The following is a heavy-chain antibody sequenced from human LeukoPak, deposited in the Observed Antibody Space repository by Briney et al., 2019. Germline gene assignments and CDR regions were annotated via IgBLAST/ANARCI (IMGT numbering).Heavy chain of an antibody. CDR2: ISGSGGST. CDR1: GFAFSSYA. J-gene: IGHJ4*02. Sequence: GGSLRLSCAASGFAFSSYAMSWVRQAPGKGLEWVSAISGSGGSTYYADSVKGRFTISRDNSTNTLYLQMNSLRAEDTAVYYCAKGDFTLEGEDYWGQGTLVTVSS. V-gene: IGHV3-23*01. CDR3: AKGDFTLEGEDY. D-gene: IGHD3-16*01.